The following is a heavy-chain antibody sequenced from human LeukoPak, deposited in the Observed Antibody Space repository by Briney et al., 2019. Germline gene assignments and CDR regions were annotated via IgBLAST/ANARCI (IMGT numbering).Heavy chain of an antibody. J-gene: IGHJ4*02. V-gene: IGHV3-30*02. CDR2: IQYDGSNQ. CDR1: GFTFNAYG. Sequence: GGSLRLSCAAPGFTFNAYGMHWVRQAPGKGLEWVAYIQYDGSNQQYADSVKGRFTISRDNAKNSLYLQMNSLRAEDTAVYYCAREGGRSYSGLFDYWGQGTLVTVSS. CDR3: AREGGRSYSGLFDY. D-gene: IGHD2-15*01.